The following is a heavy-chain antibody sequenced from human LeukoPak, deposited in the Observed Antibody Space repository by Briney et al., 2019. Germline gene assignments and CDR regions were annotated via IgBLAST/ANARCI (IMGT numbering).Heavy chain of an antibody. CDR1: GYRFTDYD. D-gene: IGHD2-21*02. J-gene: IGHJ3*02. V-gene: IGHV1-18*01. CDR2: IRTYNGDT. CDR3: AKEGRLAGVTDGFDI. Sequence: ASVKVSCKSSGYRFTDYDISWVRQAPGQGLEWRGWIRTYNGDTNYAPKLQGRVTMTTDTSTSTAYMELRRLRSDDTAVYYCAKEGRLAGVTDGFDIWGQGTMVTVSS.